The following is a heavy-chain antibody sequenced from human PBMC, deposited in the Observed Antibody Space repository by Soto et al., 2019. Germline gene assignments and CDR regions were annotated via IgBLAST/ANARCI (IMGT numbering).Heavy chain of an antibody. CDR3: AKDWGYYDSSGYYYDAYYYGMDV. CDR1: GFTFSSYA. V-gene: IGHV3-23*01. CDR2: IGSSGANT. Sequence: GGPLRLSCVGSGFTFSSYAMRWVRQAPGKGLEWVSAIGSSGANTYYADSVKGRFTISRDNSKNTLYLQMNSLRAEDTAVYYCAKDWGYYDSSGYYYDAYYYGMDVWGQGTTVTVSS. D-gene: IGHD3-22*01. J-gene: IGHJ6*02.